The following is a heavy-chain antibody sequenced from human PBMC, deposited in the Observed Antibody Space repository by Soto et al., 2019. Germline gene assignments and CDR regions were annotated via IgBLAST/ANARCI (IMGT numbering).Heavy chain of an antibody. CDR2: VYWDDVK. D-gene: IGHD3-3*01. J-gene: IGHJ5*02. Sequence: QITLKESGPTQVKPTQTLXXXXXXXGFXXTTSGXXVAWXXQPPGKALEWLALVYWDDVKRYSPSLRTRVTITKDTSKNQVVLTMTNMDPVDTATYFCARSQSIFXVVTQNWFDPWGQGTLVTVSS. V-gene: IGHV2-5*02. CDR3: ARSQSIFXVVTQNWFDP. CDR1: GFXXTTSGXX.